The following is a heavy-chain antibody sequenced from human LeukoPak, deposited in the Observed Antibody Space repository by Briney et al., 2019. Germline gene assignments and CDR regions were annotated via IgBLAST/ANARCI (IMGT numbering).Heavy chain of an antibody. CDR1: GGSISSSSYY. V-gene: IGHV4-39*07. D-gene: IGHD1-1*01. Sequence: SETLSLTCTVSGGSISSSSYYWGWIRQPPGKGLEWIGSIYYSGSTNYNPSLKSRVTISVDTSKNQFSLKVSSVTAADTAVYYCARHGTTGTNLNWFDPWGQGTLVTVSS. J-gene: IGHJ5*02. CDR2: IYYSGST. CDR3: ARHGTTGTNLNWFDP.